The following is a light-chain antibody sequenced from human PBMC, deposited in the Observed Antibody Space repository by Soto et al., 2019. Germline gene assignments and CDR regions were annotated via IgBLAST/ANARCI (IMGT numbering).Light chain of an antibody. CDR1: QSISHY. J-gene: IGKJ1*01. CDR2: AAS. CDR3: QQSDSTPRT. Sequence: DIQMTQSTTSLSASVGDRVTITCRASQSISHYLNWYKQKPGKAPKLLMYAASSLQSGVPSKFGGSGSGTDFTLTISSLQPEDFATYYCQQSDSTPRTFGQGTKVEIK. V-gene: IGKV1-39*01.